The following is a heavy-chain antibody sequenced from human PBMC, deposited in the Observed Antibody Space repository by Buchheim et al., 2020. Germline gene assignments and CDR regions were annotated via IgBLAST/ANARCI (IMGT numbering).Heavy chain of an antibody. CDR2: ISYDGSNK. CDR3: ARDLPREYYYDSSGSWFDP. V-gene: IGHV3-30-3*01. J-gene: IGHJ5*02. CDR1: GFTFSSYA. D-gene: IGHD3-22*01. Sequence: QVQLVESGGGVVQPGRSLRLSCAASGFTFSSYAMHWVRQAPGKGLEWVAVISYDGSNKYYADSVKGRFTISTDYSKNTLYLQMNSLRAEDTAVYYCARDLPREYYYDSSGSWFDPWGQGTL.